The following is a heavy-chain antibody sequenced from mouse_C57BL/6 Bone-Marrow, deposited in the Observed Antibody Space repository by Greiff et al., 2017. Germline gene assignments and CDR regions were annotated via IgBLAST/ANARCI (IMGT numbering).Heavy chain of an antibody. J-gene: IGHJ2*01. V-gene: IGHV1-15*01. Sequence: VQLQQSGAELVRPGASVTLSCKASGYTFTDYEMHWVKQTPVHGLEWIGAIDPETGGTAYNQKFKGKAILTADKSSSTAYMELRSLTSEDSAVYYCTRSMHYFDYWDQGTTLTVSS. CDR2: IDPETGGT. D-gene: IGHD2-3*01. CDR1: GYTFTDYE. CDR3: TRSMHYFDY.